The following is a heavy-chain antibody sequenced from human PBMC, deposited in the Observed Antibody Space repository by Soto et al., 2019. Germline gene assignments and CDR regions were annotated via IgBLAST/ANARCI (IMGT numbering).Heavy chain of an antibody. V-gene: IGHV1-18*01. D-gene: IGHD2-8*01. Sequence: QVQLVQSGAEVKKPGASVKVSCKASGYTFTSYGISWVRQAPGQGLEWLGWISAYNGNTNYAQKRQGRVTMTTDTSTSIAYMELRSLRSDDTAVYYCARNGALGENYYYYRMDVWGQGTTVTVSS. CDR1: GYTFTSYG. CDR3: ARNGALGENYYYYRMDV. CDR2: ISAYNGNT. J-gene: IGHJ6*02.